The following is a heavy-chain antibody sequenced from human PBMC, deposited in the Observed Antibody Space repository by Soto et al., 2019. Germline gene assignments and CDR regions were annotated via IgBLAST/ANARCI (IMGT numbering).Heavy chain of an antibody. Sequence: EVQLVESGGGLVQPGGSLRLSCAASGFTFSSYWMHWFRQAPGKGLVWVSRINSDGSSTSYADSVKGRFTISRDNAKNTLYLQMNSLIAEDTAVYYCARDKGIAVAGTFQHWGQGTMVTVSS. CDR2: INSDGSST. CDR3: ARDKGIAVAGTFQH. CDR1: GFTFSSYW. D-gene: IGHD6-19*01. J-gene: IGHJ1*01. V-gene: IGHV3-74*01.